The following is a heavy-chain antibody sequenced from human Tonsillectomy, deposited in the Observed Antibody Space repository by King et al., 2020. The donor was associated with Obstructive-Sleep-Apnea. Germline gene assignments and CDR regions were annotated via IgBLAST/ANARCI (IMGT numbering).Heavy chain of an antibody. V-gene: IGHV3-21*03. CDR1: VFTFTNYS. CDR2: ITRSYDT. Sequence: VQLVESGGGLVKPGGSLRLSCAASVFTFTNYSMNWVRQAPGKGLECVSSITRSYDTYYADSVRGRFTISRDNAEDSLHLQMNSLRAEDTAVYYCARDWISPDYSDYWGRGTLVTVSS. J-gene: IGHJ4*02. CDR3: ARDWISPDYSDY. D-gene: IGHD2-2*03.